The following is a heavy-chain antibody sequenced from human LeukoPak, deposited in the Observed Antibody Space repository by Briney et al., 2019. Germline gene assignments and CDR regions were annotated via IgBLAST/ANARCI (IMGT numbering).Heavy chain of an antibody. CDR1: GGSLDSDY. Sequence: SETLSLTCTVSGGSLDSDYWTWIRQPPRKGLEWIGYIYYTGSTNYNPSLKSRVTISVDTSKNQFSLKLSSVTAADTAVYYCARRVAVAGPIDYWGQGTLVTVSS. V-gene: IGHV4-59*08. D-gene: IGHD6-19*01. CDR3: ARRVAVAGPIDY. CDR2: IYYTGST. J-gene: IGHJ4*02.